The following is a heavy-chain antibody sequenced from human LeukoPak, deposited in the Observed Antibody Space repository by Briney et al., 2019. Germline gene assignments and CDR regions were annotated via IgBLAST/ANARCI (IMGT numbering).Heavy chain of an antibody. D-gene: IGHD1-26*01. CDR3: ARIKWELLGPFDY. V-gene: IGHV1-2*02. CDR2: INPNSGGT. J-gene: IGHJ4*02. Sequence: ASVKVSCKASGYTFTGYYMHWVRQAPGQGLEWMGWINPNSGGTNYAQKFQGRVTMTRDTSISTAYMELSRLRSDDTAVYYCARIKWELLGPFDYWGQGTLVTVSS. CDR1: GYTFTGYY.